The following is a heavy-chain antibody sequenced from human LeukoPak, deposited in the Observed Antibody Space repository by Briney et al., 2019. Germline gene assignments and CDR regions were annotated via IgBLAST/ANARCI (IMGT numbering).Heavy chain of an antibody. D-gene: IGHD5-12*01. Sequence: GGSLRLSCAASGFTFANAWMSWVRQAPRKGLECVGRIKSKTDGETTDYAAPVKGRFTISRDDSKNMLYLQMNSLKSEDTAVYYCTADLPPPRGYDYPFDYWGQGSLVTVSS. CDR3: TADLPPPRGYDYPFDY. J-gene: IGHJ4*02. CDR1: GFTFANAW. V-gene: IGHV3-15*01. CDR2: IKSKTDGETT.